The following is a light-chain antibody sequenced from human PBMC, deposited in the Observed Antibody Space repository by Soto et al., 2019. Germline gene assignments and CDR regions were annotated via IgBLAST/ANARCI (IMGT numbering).Light chain of an antibody. Sequence: DIQMTQSPSSLSASVGDRVTITCRASESISRHLNWYQQKPGKAPKILNYAASSLQNGVPSRFRGSGSGTDFTLTITNLQPEDFATYYCQQTYSTLSITFGQGTRLDI. CDR3: QQTYSTLSIT. CDR1: ESISRH. V-gene: IGKV1-39*01. CDR2: AAS. J-gene: IGKJ5*01.